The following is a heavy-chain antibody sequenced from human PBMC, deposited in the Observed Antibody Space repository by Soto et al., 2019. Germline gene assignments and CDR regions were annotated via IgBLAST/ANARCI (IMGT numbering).Heavy chain of an antibody. Sequence: ASVKVSCKASGYTFTSYAMHWVRQAPGQRLEWMGWINAGNGNTKYSQKFQGRVTITRDTSASTAYMELSSLRSEDTAVYYCARGPTRGVLSSPTGGYYYYMDVWGKGTTVTVSS. CDR3: ARGPTRGVLSSPTGGYYYYMDV. V-gene: IGHV1-3*01. D-gene: IGHD6-13*01. CDR1: GYTFTSYA. CDR2: INAGNGNT. J-gene: IGHJ6*03.